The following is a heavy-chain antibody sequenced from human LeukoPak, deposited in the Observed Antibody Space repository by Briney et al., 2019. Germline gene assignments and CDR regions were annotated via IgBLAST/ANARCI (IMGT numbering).Heavy chain of an antibody. CDR2: IYYSGST. Sequence: PSETLSLTCTVSGGSISSYYWSWIRQPPGKGLEWIGYIYYSGSTNYNPSLKSRVTISVDTSKNQFSLKLSSVTAADTAVYYCAGRRVVYYYDSRTGRDFDYWGQETLVTVSS. V-gene: IGHV4-59*12. J-gene: IGHJ4*02. D-gene: IGHD3-22*01. CDR3: AGRRVVYYYDSRTGRDFDY. CDR1: GGSISSYY.